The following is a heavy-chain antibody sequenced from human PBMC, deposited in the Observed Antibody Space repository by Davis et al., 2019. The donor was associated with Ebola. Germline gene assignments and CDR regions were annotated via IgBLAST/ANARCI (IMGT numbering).Heavy chain of an antibody. V-gene: IGHV3-21*01. CDR1: GFTFSSYS. CDR3: ARDQQWYDILTGFDP. Sequence: GESLKISCAASGFTFSSYSMNWVRQAPGKGLEWVSSISSSSSYIYYADSVKGRFTISRDNAKNSLYLQMNSLRAEDTAVYYCARDQQWYDILTGFDPWGQGTLVTVSS. D-gene: IGHD3-9*01. J-gene: IGHJ5*02. CDR2: ISSSSSYI.